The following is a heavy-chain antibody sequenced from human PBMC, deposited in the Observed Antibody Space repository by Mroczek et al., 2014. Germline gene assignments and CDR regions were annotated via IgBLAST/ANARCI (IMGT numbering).Heavy chain of an antibody. CDR3: ARSANANTRFDP. Sequence: QVQLVQSGPGLVKPSETLSLTCTVSGGSISSYYWSWIRQPAGKGLEWIGRIYTSGSTNYNPSLKSRLTMSLDTSKNQFSLRLSSVTAADTAVYFCARSANANTRFDPWGQGTLVTVSS. J-gene: IGHJ5*02. CDR2: IYTSGST. V-gene: IGHV4-4*07. CDR1: GGSISSYY. D-gene: IGHD2-15*01.